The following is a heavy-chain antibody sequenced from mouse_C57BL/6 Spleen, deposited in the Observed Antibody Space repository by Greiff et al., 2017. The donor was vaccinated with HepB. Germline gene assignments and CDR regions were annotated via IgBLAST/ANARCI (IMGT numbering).Heavy chain of an antibody. CDR1: GYTFTSYW. CDR2: IDPSDSYT. D-gene: IGHD1-1*01. Sequence: QVHVKQPGAELVRPGTSVKLSCKASGYTFTSYWMHWVKQRPGQGLEWIGVIDPSDSYTNYNQKFKGKATLTVDTSSSTAYMQLSSLTSEDSAVYYCACITTVEGDFDYWGQGTTLTVSS. J-gene: IGHJ2*01. CDR3: ACITTVEGDFDY. V-gene: IGHV1-59*01.